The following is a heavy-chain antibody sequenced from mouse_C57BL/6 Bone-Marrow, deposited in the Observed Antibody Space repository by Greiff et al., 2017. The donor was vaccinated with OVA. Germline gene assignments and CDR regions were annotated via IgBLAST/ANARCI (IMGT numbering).Heavy chain of an antibody. CDR1: GYTFTSYW. CDR2: IHPNSGST. V-gene: IGHV1-64*01. CDR3: ARYRGYSNYHYYAMDD. D-gene: IGHD2-5*01. Sequence: QVQLQQPGAELVKPGASVKLSCKASGYTFTSYWMHWVKQRPGQGLEWIGMIHPNSGSTNYNEKFKSKATLTVDKSSSTAYMQLSSLTSEDAAVYYCARYRGYSNYHYYAMDDWGQGASVTVSS. J-gene: IGHJ4*01.